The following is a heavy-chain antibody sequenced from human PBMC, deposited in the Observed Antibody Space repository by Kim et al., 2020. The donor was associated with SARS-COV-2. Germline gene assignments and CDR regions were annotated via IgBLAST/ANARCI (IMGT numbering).Heavy chain of an antibody. D-gene: IGHD3-22*01. V-gene: IGHV7-4-1*02. CDR1: GYTFTRYT. J-gene: IGHJ4*02. Sequence: ASVKVSCKASGYTFTRYTINWMRQAPGQGLEWMGWINTNTGNPTYAQGFTGRFVFSLDTSVSTAYLEISSLKAEDTAMYYCATSFDTSGTDYFDYWGQGTLVTVSS. CDR2: INTNTGNP. CDR3: ATSFDTSGTDYFDY.